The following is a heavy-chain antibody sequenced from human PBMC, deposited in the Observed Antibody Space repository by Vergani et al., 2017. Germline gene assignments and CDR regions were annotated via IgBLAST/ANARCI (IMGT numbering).Heavy chain of an antibody. CDR3: AREGNSGYYYGGFDY. D-gene: IGHD3-22*01. CDR2: IYSGGST. V-gene: IGHV3-53*02. J-gene: IGHJ4*02. Sequence: EVQLVETGGGLIQPGGSLRLSCAASGFTVSSNYMSWVRQAPGTGLEWVSVIYSGGSTYYADSVKGRFTISRDNSKNTLYLQMNSLRAEDTAVYYCAREGNSGYYYGGFDYWGQGTLVTVSS. CDR1: GFTVSSNY.